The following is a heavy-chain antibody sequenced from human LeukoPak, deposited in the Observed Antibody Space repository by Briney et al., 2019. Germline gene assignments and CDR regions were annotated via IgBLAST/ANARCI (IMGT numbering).Heavy chain of an antibody. Sequence: KPSETLSLTCTVSGGSISSSGYYWGGIRQPPGKGLEWIGSIYYSGSTYYNPSLKSRVTISVDTSKDQFSLKLSSVTAADTAVYYCARDKGMVRGAPDYWGQGTLVTVSS. D-gene: IGHD3-10*01. CDR2: IYYSGST. CDR3: ARDKGMVRGAPDY. J-gene: IGHJ4*02. CDR1: GGSISSSGYY. V-gene: IGHV4-39*07.